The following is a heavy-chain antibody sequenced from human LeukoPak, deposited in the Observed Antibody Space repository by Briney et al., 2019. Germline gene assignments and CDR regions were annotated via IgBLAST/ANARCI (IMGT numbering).Heavy chain of an antibody. J-gene: IGHJ4*02. CDR2: IYYSGST. Sequence: SETLSLTCTVSGGSISSSSYYWGWIRQPPGKGLEWIGSIYYSGSTYYNPSLKSRVTMSVDTSKNQFSLKLSSVTAADTAVYYCARNGRLRQYFDYWGQGTLVTVSS. V-gene: IGHV4-39*01. CDR3: ARNGRLRQYFDY. CDR1: GGSISSSSYY. D-gene: IGHD4-17*01.